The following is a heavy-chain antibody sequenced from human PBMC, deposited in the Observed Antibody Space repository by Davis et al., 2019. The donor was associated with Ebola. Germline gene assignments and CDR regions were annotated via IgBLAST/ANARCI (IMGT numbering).Heavy chain of an antibody. V-gene: IGHV3-73*01. CDR3: TSPIAAVGYYYYYGMDV. Sequence: PGGSLRLSCAASGFTFSGSAMHWVRQASGKGLEWVGRIRSKANSYATAYAASVKGRFTISRDDSKNTAYLQMNSLKTEDTAVYYCTSPIAAVGYYYYYGMDVWGQGTTVTVSS. CDR1: GFTFSGSA. CDR2: IRSKANSYAT. D-gene: IGHD6-13*01. J-gene: IGHJ6*02.